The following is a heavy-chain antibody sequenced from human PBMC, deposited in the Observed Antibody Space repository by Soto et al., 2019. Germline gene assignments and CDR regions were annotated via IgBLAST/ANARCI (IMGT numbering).Heavy chain of an antibody. CDR2: IYYSGST. D-gene: IGHD6-13*01. J-gene: IGHJ4*02. V-gene: IGHV4-31*03. Sequence: SETLSLTCTVSGGSISSGGYYWSWIRQHPGKGLEWIGYIYYSGSTYYNPSLKSRVTISVDTSKNQFSLKLSSVTAADTAVYYCARVDSSPGGPFDYWGQGTLVTVSS. CDR1: GGSISSGGYY. CDR3: ARVDSSPGGPFDY.